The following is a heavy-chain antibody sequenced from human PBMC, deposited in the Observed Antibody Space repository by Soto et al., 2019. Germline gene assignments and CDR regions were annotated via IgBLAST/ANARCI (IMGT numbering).Heavy chain of an antibody. Sequence: GASVKVSCKASGGTFSSYAISWVRQAPGQGLEWMGGIIPILGTANYAQKFQGRVTITADKSTSTAYMELSSLRSEDTAVYYCARAEYYYDSSGYYEYNWFDPWGQGTLVTVSS. D-gene: IGHD3-22*01. V-gene: IGHV1-69*10. CDR2: IIPILGTA. CDR3: ARAEYYYDSSGYYEYNWFDP. CDR1: GGTFSSYA. J-gene: IGHJ5*02.